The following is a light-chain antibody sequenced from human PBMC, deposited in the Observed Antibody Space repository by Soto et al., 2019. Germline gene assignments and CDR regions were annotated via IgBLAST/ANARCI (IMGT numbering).Light chain of an antibody. V-gene: IGKV3D-20*01. Sequence: EIVLTQSPATLSLSPGDRATLSCGASQSVRSSYVAWYQQKAGLAPRLRTYDGSSRASGIPDRFSGSGSGTDFTLTIGRLEPEDFALYYCQQYANSAPLSFGGGTKVEMK. CDR1: QSVRSSY. J-gene: IGKJ4*01. CDR2: DGS. CDR3: QQYANSAPLS.